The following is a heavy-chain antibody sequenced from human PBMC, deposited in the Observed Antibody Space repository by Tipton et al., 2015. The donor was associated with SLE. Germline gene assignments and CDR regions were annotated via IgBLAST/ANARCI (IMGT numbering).Heavy chain of an antibody. CDR1: GGSIRSDY. CDR2: INYSGST. V-gene: IGHV4-59*08. Sequence: TLSLTCTVSGGSIRSDYWNWIRQPPGKGLEWIGYINYSGSTNYNPSLKSRVTISVDTSKNQFSLKLSSVTAADTAVYYCARRSPVAGRDWYFDLWGRGTLVTVSS. CDR3: ARRSPVAGRDWYFDL. J-gene: IGHJ2*01. D-gene: IGHD6-19*01.